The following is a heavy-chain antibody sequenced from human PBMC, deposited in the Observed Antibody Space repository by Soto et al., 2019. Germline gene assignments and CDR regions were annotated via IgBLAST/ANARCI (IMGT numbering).Heavy chain of an antibody. Sequence: GESLKISCKGSGYSFTSYCISWGRHMLGKVLERRGRIVPSVYYTTYSPSFQCHVTISADKSISTAYLQWSSLKASDTAMYYCARQFLYCSSTSCYLSYYYYGMDVWGQGTTVTVSS. J-gene: IGHJ6*02. D-gene: IGHD2-2*01. CDR1: GYSFTSYC. CDR3: ARQFLYCSSTSCYLSYYYYGMDV. CDR2: IVPSVYYT. V-gene: IGHV5-10-1*01.